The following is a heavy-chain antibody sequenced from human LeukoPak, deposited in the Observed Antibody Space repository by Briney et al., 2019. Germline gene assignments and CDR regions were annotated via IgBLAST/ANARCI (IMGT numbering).Heavy chain of an antibody. CDR3: AKKGGTTVLDY. J-gene: IGHJ4*02. V-gene: IGHV3-30-3*02. CDR2: ISYDGSNK. D-gene: IGHD1-26*01. CDR1: GFTFSSYA. Sequence: GGSLRLSCAASGFTFSSYAMHWVRQAPGKGLEWVAVISYDGSNKYYADSVKGRFTISRDNSKNTLYLQMNSLRAEDTAVYYCAKKGGTTVLDYWGQGTLVTVSS.